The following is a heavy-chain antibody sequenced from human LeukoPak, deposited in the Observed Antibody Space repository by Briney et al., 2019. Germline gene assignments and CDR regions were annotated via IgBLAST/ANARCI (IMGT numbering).Heavy chain of an antibody. CDR3: AKDDAWLQFGG. CDR1: GFTFSSHG. V-gene: IGHV3-23*01. Sequence: PGGSLRLSCAASGFTFSSHGMNWVRQAPGKGLEWVSGISPNGVITYYADSVKGRFTISRDNSKGTVYLQMNSLRPEDTAVYYCAKDDAWLQFGGWGRGTLVTVSS. CDR2: ISPNGVIT. D-gene: IGHD5-24*01. J-gene: IGHJ4*02.